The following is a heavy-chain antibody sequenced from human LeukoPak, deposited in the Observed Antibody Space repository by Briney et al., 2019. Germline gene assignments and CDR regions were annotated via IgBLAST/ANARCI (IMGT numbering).Heavy chain of an antibody. D-gene: IGHD3-10*01. Sequence: PGESLKISCKAFGYTFTNYWIGWVRQMPGKGLDWMGIIYPGDSDIRYSLSFQGQVTISADKSISTAYLQWNSLRASDTAMYYCARRGTGFGDTWGQGTLVTVSS. V-gene: IGHV5-51*01. J-gene: IGHJ4*02. CDR2: IYPGDSDI. CDR1: GYTFTNYW. CDR3: ARRGTGFGDT.